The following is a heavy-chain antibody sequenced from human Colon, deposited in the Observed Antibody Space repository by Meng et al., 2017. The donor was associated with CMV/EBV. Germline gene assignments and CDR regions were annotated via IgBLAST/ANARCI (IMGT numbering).Heavy chain of an antibody. J-gene: IGHJ4*02. CDR1: GASITSYY. V-gene: IGHV4-4*07. D-gene: IGHD3-10*01. CDR3: ARDSNLSGLAY. Sequence: QVPLREPAPGLVKRSETLSLPCTVSGASITSYYWSWIRQPAGKGLEWIGRVYISGNTNYNPSLKSRVTMSIDTSKNQLSLNIRSVTAADTAVYYCARDSNLSGLAYWGQGTLVTVSS. CDR2: VYISGNT.